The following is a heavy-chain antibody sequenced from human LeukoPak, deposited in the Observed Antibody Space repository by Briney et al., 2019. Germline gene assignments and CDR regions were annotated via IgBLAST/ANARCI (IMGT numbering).Heavy chain of an antibody. Sequence: GASVKVSCKASGGTFSSYAISWVRQAPGQGLEWMGIINPSGGGTSYAQKFQGRVTMTRDTSTSTVYMELSSLRSEDTAVYYCARERRLTGEHYFDYWGQGTLVTVSS. CDR3: ARERRLTGEHYFDY. J-gene: IGHJ4*02. CDR2: INPSGGGT. CDR1: GGTFSSYA. V-gene: IGHV1-46*01. D-gene: IGHD7-27*01.